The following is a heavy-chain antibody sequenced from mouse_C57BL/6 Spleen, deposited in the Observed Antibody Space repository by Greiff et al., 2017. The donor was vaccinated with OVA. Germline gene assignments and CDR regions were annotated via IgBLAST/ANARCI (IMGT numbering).Heavy chain of an antibody. D-gene: IGHD1-1*01. CDR3: AIGAITTVVESYWYFDV. V-gene: IGHV1-74*01. J-gene: IGHJ1*03. CDR2: IHPSDSDT. CDR1: GYTFTSYW. Sequence: QVQLQQPGAELVKPGASVKVSCKASGYTFTSYWMNWVKQRPGQGLEWIGRIHPSDSDTNYNQKFKGKATLTVDKSSSTAYMQLSSLTSEDSAVYYCAIGAITTVVESYWYFDVWGTGTAVTVSS.